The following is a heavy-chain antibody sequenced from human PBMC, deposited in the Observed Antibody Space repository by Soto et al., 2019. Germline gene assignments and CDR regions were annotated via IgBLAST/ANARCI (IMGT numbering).Heavy chain of an antibody. J-gene: IGHJ4*02. CDR2: IKSDGRGT. V-gene: IGHV3-74*01. Sequence: EVQLVESGGGLVQPAGSLRLSCVAPGFTFSSYWMHWVRQAPGKGPLWVSRIKSDGRGTYYADSVQGRLTISRDNAKNTLYLLMNSLRAEDTAVYYCVRGDGDYNDGNGYLARHWGQGTLVTVSS. CDR3: VRGDGDYNDGNGYLARH. CDR1: GFTFSSYW. D-gene: IGHD5-18*01.